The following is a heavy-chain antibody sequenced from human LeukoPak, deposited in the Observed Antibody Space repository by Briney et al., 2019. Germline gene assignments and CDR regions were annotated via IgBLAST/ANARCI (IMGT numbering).Heavy chain of an antibody. D-gene: IGHD6-19*01. J-gene: IGHJ4*02. V-gene: IGHV3-21*01. CDR2: ISSSSSYI. CDR1: GFTFSSYS. Sequence: GGSLRLSCEASGFTFSSYSMNWVRQAPGKGLEWVSSISSSSSYIYYADPVKGRFTISRDNAKNSLYLQMNSLSAEDTAVYYCARMVAGTFGYFDYWGQGTLVTVSS. CDR3: ARMVAGTFGYFDY.